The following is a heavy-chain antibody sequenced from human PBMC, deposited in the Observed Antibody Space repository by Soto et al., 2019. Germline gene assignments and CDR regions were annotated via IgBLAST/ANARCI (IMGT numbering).Heavy chain of an antibody. CDR3: ARVRYGGNSVVCYFDY. J-gene: IGHJ4*02. D-gene: IGHD4-17*01. CDR1: GGSISSGDYY. V-gene: IGHV4-30-4*01. CDR2: IYYSGST. Sequence: QVQLQESGPGLVKPSQTLSLTCTVSGGSISSGDYYWSWIRQPPGKGLEWIGYIYYSGSTYYNPSPKSRVTISVDTSKPQFSPKLSSVTAADTAVYYCARVRYGGNSVVCYFDYWGQGTLVTVSS.